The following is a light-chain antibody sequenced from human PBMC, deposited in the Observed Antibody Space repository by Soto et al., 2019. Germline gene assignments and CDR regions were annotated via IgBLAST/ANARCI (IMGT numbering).Light chain of an antibody. V-gene: IGLV2-23*01. CDR1: SSDVGSQNL. CDR3: CSFAAGNTYV. Sequence: QSALAQPASVSGSPGQSITISCTGSSSDVGSQNLVSWYQQHPGKAPKLIIYEGSRRPSGVSNRFSGSQSGNTASLTVSGLQAEDEADYYCCSFAAGNTYVFXSGTKVTVL. CDR2: EGS. J-gene: IGLJ1*01.